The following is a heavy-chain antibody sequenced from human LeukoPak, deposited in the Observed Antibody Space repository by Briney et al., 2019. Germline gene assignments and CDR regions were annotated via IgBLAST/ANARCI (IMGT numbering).Heavy chain of an antibody. V-gene: IGHV1-18*04. CDR2: ISAYNGNT. CDR3: ARVRGSGGYVYYYGMDV. J-gene: IGHJ6*04. Sequence: ASVKVSCKASGYTFTSYGISWVRQAPGQGLEWMGWISAYNGNTNYAQKLHGRVTMTTDTSTSTAYMELRSLRSDDTAVYYCARVRGSGGYVYYYGMDVWGKGTTVTVSS. D-gene: IGHD3-10*01. CDR1: GYTFTSYG.